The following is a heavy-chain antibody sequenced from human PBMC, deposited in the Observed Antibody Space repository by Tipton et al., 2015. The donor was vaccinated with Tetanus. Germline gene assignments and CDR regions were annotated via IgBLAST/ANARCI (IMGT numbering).Heavy chain of an antibody. D-gene: IGHD3-22*01. J-gene: IGHJ6*02. CDR3: ARATPSGSYFVRYYSMDV. CDR2: IFYSGRT. CDR1: GDSMTDFY. V-gene: IGHV4-59*01. Sequence: TLSLTCNVSGDSMTDFYWSWIRQPPGKGLEWIAYIFYSGRTQYNPSLKSRVTISVDTAKNQFSLQLSSVTAADTAVYYCARATPSGSYFVRYYSMDVWGQGTMVVVSS.